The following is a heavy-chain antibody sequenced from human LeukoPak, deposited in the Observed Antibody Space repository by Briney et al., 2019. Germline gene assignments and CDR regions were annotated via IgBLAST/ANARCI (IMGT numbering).Heavy chain of an antibody. D-gene: IGHD2-2*01. V-gene: IGHV4-34*01. Sequence: SETLSLTCAVYGGSFSGYYWSWIRQPPGKGPEWIGEINHSGSTNYNPSLKSRVTISVDTSKNQFSLKLSSVTAADTAVYYCARVPGVTSFDYWGQGTLVTVSS. CDR1: GGSFSGYY. CDR3: ARVPGVTSFDY. J-gene: IGHJ4*02. CDR2: INHSGST.